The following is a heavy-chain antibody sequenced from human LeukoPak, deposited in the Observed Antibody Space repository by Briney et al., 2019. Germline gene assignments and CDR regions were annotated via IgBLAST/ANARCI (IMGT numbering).Heavy chain of an antibody. CDR3: AREGYDSSGYYFKNFDY. Sequence: GGSLRLSCAASGFTFSDFYMTWIRQAPGKGLEWISYITSAGSTYYAGSVKGRFTISRDNAKTSLFLQINNLGAEDTAVYYCAREGYDSSGYYFKNFDYWGQGTLVTVSS. CDR1: GFTFSDFY. J-gene: IGHJ4*02. CDR2: ITSAGST. D-gene: IGHD3-22*01. V-gene: IGHV3-11*04.